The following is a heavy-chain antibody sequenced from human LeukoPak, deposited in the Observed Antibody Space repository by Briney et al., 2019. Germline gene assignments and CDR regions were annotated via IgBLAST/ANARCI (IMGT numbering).Heavy chain of an antibody. CDR3: ARQDYYGSGSYYMDV. D-gene: IGHD3-10*01. V-gene: IGHV4-39*01. J-gene: IGHJ6*03. CDR2: IYFSEDT. Sequence: PSETLSLTCTVSSGSISSTSHYWAWIRQPPGKGLEWIGRIYFSEDTYYNPSLKSRVTISVDRSKNQFSLRLSSVTAADTAIYYCARQDYYGSGSYYMDVWGKGTMVTVSS. CDR1: SGSISSTSHY.